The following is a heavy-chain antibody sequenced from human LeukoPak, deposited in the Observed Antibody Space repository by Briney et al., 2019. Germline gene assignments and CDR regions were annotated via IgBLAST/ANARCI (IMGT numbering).Heavy chain of an antibody. D-gene: IGHD1-26*01. CDR3: ARGLSERWPGYFDN. CDR1: GFTFSDHY. J-gene: IGHJ4*02. V-gene: IGHV3-72*01. CDR2: SRNKAKSYTT. Sequence: SLRPSCAPSGFTFSDHYMDWVRQPPGTGLEWVGRSRNKAKSYTTEYAASVKGRFPISREDSKNSLYLQMQSLKTEDTAVYYSARGLSERWPGYFDNWGQGTLVTVSS.